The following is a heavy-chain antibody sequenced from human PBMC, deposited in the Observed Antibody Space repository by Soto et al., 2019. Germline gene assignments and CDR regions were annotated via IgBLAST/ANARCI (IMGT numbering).Heavy chain of an antibody. D-gene: IGHD2-15*01. CDR1: GGTFSSYA. J-gene: IGHJ6*02. Sequence: QVQLVQSGAEVKKPGSSVKVSCKASGGTFSSYAISWVRQAPGQGLEWMGGIIPIFGTANYAQKFQGRVTSTADESTSTAYMELSSLRSEDTAVYYCARAIVVVVAATPADYYGMDVWGQGTTVTVSS. CDR3: ARAIVVVVAATPADYYGMDV. CDR2: IIPIFGTA. V-gene: IGHV1-69*12.